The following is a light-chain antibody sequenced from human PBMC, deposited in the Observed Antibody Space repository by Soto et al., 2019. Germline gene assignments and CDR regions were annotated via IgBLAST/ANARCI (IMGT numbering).Light chain of an antibody. Sequence: QSALTEPASVSGSPGQSITISCTGTSSDVGSYNPVSWYQQHPGKAPKLLIYEVSKRPSGVSNRFSGSRSGNTASLTISGLQAEDEGDYYCCSYAGSRNAVFGGVTQLTVL. J-gene: IGLJ7*01. V-gene: IGLV2-23*02. CDR3: CSYAGSRNAV. CDR1: SSDVGSYNP. CDR2: EVS.